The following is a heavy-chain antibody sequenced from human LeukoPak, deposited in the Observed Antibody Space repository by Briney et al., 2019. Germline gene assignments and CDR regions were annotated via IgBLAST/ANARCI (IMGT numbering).Heavy chain of an antibody. CDR1: GFTFSSYA. CDR2: ISYDGSNK. V-gene: IGHV3-30*04. Sequence: GGSLRLSCAASGFTFSSYAMSWVRQAPGKGLEWVAVISYDGSNKYYADSVKGRFTISRDNSKGTLYLQMNSLRAEDTAVYYCASYYSSSWFYFFNYWGQGTLVTVSS. D-gene: IGHD6-13*01. J-gene: IGHJ4*02. CDR3: ASYYSSSWFYFFNY.